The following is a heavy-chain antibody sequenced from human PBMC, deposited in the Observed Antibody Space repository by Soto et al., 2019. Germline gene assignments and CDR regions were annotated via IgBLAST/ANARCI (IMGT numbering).Heavy chain of an antibody. D-gene: IGHD2-21*02. V-gene: IGHV4-59*01. CDR2: IYYSGST. CDR3: ARVECGGDCYWDY. J-gene: IGHJ4*02. CDR1: GGSISSYY. Sequence: LSLTCTVSGGSISSYYWSWIRQPPGKGLEWIGYIYYSGSTNYNPSLKSRVTVSVDTSKNQFSLKLSSVTAADTAVYYCARVECGGDCYWDYWGQGTLVTVSS.